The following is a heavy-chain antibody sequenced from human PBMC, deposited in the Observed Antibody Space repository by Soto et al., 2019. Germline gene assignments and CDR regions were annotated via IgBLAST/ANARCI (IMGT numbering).Heavy chain of an antibody. CDR1: GFTLRNYG. J-gene: IGHJ3*02. Sequence: GGSLRLSCAVFGFTLRNYGMHWVRQAPGKGLEWVAVISYDGSNKYYADSVKGRFTISRDNSKNTLYLQMNSLRAEDTAVYYCARDRYYYDSSGLTSRAFDIWGQGTMVTVSS. D-gene: IGHD3-22*01. V-gene: IGHV3-30*19. CDR2: ISYDGSNK. CDR3: ARDRYYYDSSGLTSRAFDI.